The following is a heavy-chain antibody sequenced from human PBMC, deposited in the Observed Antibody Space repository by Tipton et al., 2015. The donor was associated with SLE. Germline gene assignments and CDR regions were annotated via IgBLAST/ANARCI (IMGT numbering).Heavy chain of an antibody. CDR3: STYGYYYDSSGYYRDAFDI. Sequence: LRLSCVVSGGSISSSNWWTWVRQPPGKGLEWIGEIDHSGSTNYNPSLKSRVTISVDKSKNQFYLKLSSVTAADTAVYYCSTYGYYYDSSGYYRDAFDIWGQGTMVTVS. J-gene: IGHJ3*02. CDR2: IDHSGST. D-gene: IGHD3-22*01. V-gene: IGHV4/OR15-8*01. CDR1: GGSISSSNW.